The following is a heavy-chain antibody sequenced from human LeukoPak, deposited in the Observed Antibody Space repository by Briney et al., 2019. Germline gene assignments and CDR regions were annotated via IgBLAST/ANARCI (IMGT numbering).Heavy chain of an antibody. CDR2: ISDNGGGT. J-gene: IGHJ4*02. V-gene: IGHV3-23*01. D-gene: IGHD3-16*01. CDR1: GFTFSNFA. CDR3: AKVGVGWVAFEY. Sequence: PGGSLRLSCAASGFTFSNFAMSWVRQAPGKGLQWVSAISDNGGGTFYADSVKGRFTISRDNSKNTLYLQMNSLRAEDTAVYYCAKVGVGWVAFEYWGQGTLVTVSS.